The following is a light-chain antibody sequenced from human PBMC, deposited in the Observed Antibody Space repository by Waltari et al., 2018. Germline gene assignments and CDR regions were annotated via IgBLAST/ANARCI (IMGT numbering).Light chain of an antibody. CDR1: QSVLYNSNKKTY. V-gene: IGKV4-1*01. CDR2: WAS. J-gene: IGKJ2*01. Sequence: DIVMTQSPDSLSVSLGERATINCKSSQSVLYNSNKKTYLAWYQQKPGQPPKLLIYWASTRESGVPDRFSGSGSGTDFTLTISSLQAEDVAVYFCQQYYGAPFTFGRGTTLQIK. CDR3: QQYYGAPFT.